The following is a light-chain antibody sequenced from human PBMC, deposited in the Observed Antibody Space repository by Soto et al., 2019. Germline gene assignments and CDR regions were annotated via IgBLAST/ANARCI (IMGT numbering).Light chain of an antibody. V-gene: IGKV1-16*02. Sequence: IQMTQSPSSLSASLGDRVTITCRASQGISNYLAWYPQTPGKAPKSLISAASNLQSGVPSKFSGSRSGTDLPLTLSCLHPEAFAPHFCQHYPSPNQSLGQG. CDR2: AAS. CDR3: QHYPSPNQS. J-gene: IGKJ5*01. CDR1: QGISNY.